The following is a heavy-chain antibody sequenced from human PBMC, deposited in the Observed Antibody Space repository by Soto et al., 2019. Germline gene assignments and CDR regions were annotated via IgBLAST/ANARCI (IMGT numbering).Heavy chain of an antibody. J-gene: IGHJ3*02. CDR3: ARGIKGLPPSAFDI. CDR1: GYTFSNYD. D-gene: IGHD5-12*01. Sequence: VASVKVSCKASGYTFSNYDINWVRQATGQGLEWMGWLNPNTDKTGSAQKFQGRVTMTRNTSISTAYLELSGLRSDDTVVYYCARGIKGLPPSAFDIWGQGTRVTVSS. CDR2: LNPNTDKT. V-gene: IGHV1-8*01.